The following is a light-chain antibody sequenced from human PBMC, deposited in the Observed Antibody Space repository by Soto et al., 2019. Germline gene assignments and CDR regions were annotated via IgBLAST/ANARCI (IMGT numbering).Light chain of an antibody. Sequence: EIVLPQSPGTLSLSPGERATLACRASQSVSSHLAWYQQKPGQAPRILIYGASSRATGIPDRFSGSGSGTDFTLTISGLEPEDFVVYYWQQYGTSPQTFGQGTKVEIK. V-gene: IGKV3-20*01. CDR3: QQYGTSPQT. J-gene: IGKJ1*01. CDR2: GAS. CDR1: QSVSSH.